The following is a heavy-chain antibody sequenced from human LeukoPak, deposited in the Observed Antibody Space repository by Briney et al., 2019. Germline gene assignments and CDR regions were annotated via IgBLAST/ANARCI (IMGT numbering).Heavy chain of an antibody. CDR2: ITTSDGNT. D-gene: IGHD7-27*01. Sequence: GGSLRLSCAASGFTFSSYTMSWVRQAPGKGLEWVSTITTSDGNTYYADSVKGRFTVSRDNSKNTQFLQMNSLRAEDTAVYYCAKDGGLWVSAHWGDSWGRGTLVTVSS. J-gene: IGHJ4*02. CDR3: AKDGGLWVSAHWGDS. V-gene: IGHV3-23*01. CDR1: GFTFSSYT.